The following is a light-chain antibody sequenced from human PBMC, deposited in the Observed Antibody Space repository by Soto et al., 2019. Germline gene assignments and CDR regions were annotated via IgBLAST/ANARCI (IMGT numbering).Light chain of an antibody. CDR2: DVS. Sequence: QSALTQPASVSGSPGQSITISCTGTSSDVGRYNYVSWYQHHPGKAPKLIFYDVSNRPSGVSERFSVSKSGYTASLTISGLQPEDEADYYCNSYTTSSTYVFGTGTKLTVL. V-gene: IGLV2-14*03. J-gene: IGLJ1*01. CDR1: SSDVGRYNY. CDR3: NSYTTSSTYV.